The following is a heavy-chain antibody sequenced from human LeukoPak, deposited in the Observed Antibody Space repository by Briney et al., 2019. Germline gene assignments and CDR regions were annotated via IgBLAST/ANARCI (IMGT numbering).Heavy chain of an antibody. CDR3: AKDRGSSSWYYNWFDP. J-gene: IGHJ5*02. Sequence: GGSLRLSCAASGFTFSSYAMSWVRQAPGKGPEWVSAISGSGGSTYYADSVKGRFTISRDNSKNTLYLQMDSLRAEDTAVYYCAKDRGSSSWYYNWFDPWGQGTLVTVSS. D-gene: IGHD6-13*01. CDR2: ISGSGGST. V-gene: IGHV3-23*01. CDR1: GFTFSSYA.